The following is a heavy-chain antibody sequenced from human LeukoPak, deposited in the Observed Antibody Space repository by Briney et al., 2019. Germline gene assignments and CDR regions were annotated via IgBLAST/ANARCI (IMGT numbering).Heavy chain of an antibody. CDR2: ISGSGETT. V-gene: IGHV3-23*01. CDR1: GFTFGSFS. J-gene: IGHJ4*02. CDR3: AKKIDSGSYPLDY. Sequence: GGSLRLSCAASGFTFGSFSMSWVRQAQGKGLEWVSVISGSGETTFYADSVRGRFTISRDNSKSTLYLQMTSLRAEDTGVYYCAKKIDSGSYPLDYWGQGTLVTISS. D-gene: IGHD3-10*01.